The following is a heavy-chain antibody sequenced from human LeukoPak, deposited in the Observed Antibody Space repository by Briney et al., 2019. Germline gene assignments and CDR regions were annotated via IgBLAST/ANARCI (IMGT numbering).Heavy chain of an antibody. Sequence: SETLSLTCAVYGGSFSDYFWSWIRQPPGKGLEWIGEISHSGSTTYNPSLRSRVTISGDTSKKQFSLKLSSVTAADTAVYYCARGVDYWGQGTLVTVSS. CDR2: ISHSGST. CDR1: GGSFSDYF. V-gene: IGHV4-34*01. CDR3: ARGVDY. J-gene: IGHJ4*02.